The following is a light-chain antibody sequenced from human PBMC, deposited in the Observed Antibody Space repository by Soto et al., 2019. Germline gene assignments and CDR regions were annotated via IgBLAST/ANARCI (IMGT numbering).Light chain of an antibody. J-gene: IGKJ1*01. CDR1: QSISDW. V-gene: IGKV1-5*03. CDR3: QQYDTYSGT. Sequence: DIQMTQSPSTLSAPVGDRVTITCRASQSISDWLAWYQQKPGKAPKLLIYKASGLQSGVPSRFSGSGSGTEFTLTISSLQPDDSATYYCQQYDTYSGTFGQGTKVDIK. CDR2: KAS.